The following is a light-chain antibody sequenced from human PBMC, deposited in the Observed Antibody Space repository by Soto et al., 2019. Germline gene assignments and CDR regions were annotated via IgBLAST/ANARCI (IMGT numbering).Light chain of an antibody. Sequence: QSVLTQPPSASGSPGQSVTISCTGTSSDVGAYTYVSWYQQHPGKAPKLMIYGVTERPSGVPDRFSGSKSGNTASLTVSGLQTEDEDYYYCSSYAGSNNYVFGTGTKLTVL. CDR2: GVT. CDR3: SSYAGSNNYV. J-gene: IGLJ1*01. CDR1: SSDVGAYTY. V-gene: IGLV2-8*01.